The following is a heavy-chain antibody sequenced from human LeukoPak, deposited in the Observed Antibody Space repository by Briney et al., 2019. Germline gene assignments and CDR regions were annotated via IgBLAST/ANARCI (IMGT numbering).Heavy chain of an antibody. D-gene: IGHD6-13*01. V-gene: IGHV3-7*01. CDR2: VKEGGSEK. Sequence: PGGSLRLSCAASGFTFESYWMSWVRQAPGKGLEWVASVKEGGSEKYYVDSVKGRFTISRDNAKNSLYLQMDSLRVEDTAVYYCARGGQQRYGYWGQGTLVTVSS. J-gene: IGHJ4*02. CDR1: GFTFESYW. CDR3: ARGGQQRYGY.